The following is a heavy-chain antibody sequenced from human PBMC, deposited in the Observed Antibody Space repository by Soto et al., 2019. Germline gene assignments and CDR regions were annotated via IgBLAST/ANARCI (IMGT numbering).Heavy chain of an antibody. CDR1: GGSISSNDFY. J-gene: IGHJ5*02. CDR3: ARLSGSWQSWFAP. Sequence: QVQLQESGPGLVKPSQTLSLTCIVSGGSISSNDFYWSWIRQYPGKGLEWIGYIYYSGNTYYNPSLQSRVPILVDTSKNQFSLKVSSVTAADTAVYYCARLSGSWQSWFAPWGQGTLVTVSS. CDR2: IYYSGNT. D-gene: IGHD6-13*01. V-gene: IGHV4-31*03.